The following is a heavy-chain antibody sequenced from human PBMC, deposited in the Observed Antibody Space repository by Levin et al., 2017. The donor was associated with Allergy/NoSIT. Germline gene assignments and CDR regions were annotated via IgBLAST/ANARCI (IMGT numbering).Heavy chain of an antibody. D-gene: IGHD3-3*01. V-gene: IGHV3-7*01. J-gene: IGHJ4*02. CDR2: MDRDGSAK. CDR1: GFTFTTHW. CDR3: VRDHNWSFDY. Sequence: HAGGSLRLSCAASGFTFTTHWMIWVRQAPGKGLEWVANMDRDGSAKYYLDSVRGRFTISRDNAKNSLFLQLNSLRAEDTAVYYCVRDHNWSFDYWGQGTLVTVSS.